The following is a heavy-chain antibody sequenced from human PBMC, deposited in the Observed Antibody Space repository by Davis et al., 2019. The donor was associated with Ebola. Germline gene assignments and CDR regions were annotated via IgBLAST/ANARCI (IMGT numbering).Heavy chain of an antibody. D-gene: IGHD4-17*01. J-gene: IGHJ4*02. V-gene: IGHV3-30-3*01. CDR3: AKDRGDHGEYPNFFDY. CDR1: GFTFSSYA. Sequence: GESLKISCAASGFTFSSYAMHWVRQAPGKGLEWVAVISYDGSTKYYADSVKGRFTISRDNSENTLYLEVNSLRAEDTAVYYCAKDRGDHGEYPNFFDYWGQGTLVTVSS. CDR2: ISYDGSTK.